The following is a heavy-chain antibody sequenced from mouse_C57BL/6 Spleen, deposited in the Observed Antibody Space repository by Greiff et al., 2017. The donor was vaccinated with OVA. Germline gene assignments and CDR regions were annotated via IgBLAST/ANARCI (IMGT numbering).Heavy chain of an antibody. D-gene: IGHD2-3*01. V-gene: IGHV1-64*01. Sequence: QVQLQQSGAELVKPGASVKLSCKASGYTFTSYWMHWVKQRPGQGLEWIGMIHPNSGSTNYNEKFKSKATLTVDKSSSTAYMQLSSLTSEDSAVYYCARSLDGYYDAMDYWGQGTSVTVSS. CDR2: IHPNSGST. CDR1: GYTFTSYW. J-gene: IGHJ4*01. CDR3: ARSLDGYYDAMDY.